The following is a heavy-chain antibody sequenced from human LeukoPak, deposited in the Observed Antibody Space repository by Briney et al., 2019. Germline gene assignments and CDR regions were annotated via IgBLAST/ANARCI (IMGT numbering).Heavy chain of an antibody. CDR2: ISSSSNSI. D-gene: IGHD2-2*01. V-gene: IGHV3-21*01. CDR1: GFTFSSYN. CDR3: ARGSVVVSVVDNRFDP. Sequence: PGGSLRLSCAASGFTFSSYNMNWVRQAPGKGLEWVSSISSSSNSIYYADSVKGRFTISRDYAKNSLYLQINSLRAEDTAVYYCARGSVVVSVVDNRFDPWGQGTQVTVSS. J-gene: IGHJ5*02.